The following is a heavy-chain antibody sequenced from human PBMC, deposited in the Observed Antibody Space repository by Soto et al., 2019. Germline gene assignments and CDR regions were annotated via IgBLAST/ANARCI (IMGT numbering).Heavy chain of an antibody. J-gene: IGHJ5*02. CDR1: GGSISSSNW. V-gene: IGHV4-4*02. CDR3: ARVFTVTTQTQWFDP. D-gene: IGHD4-17*01. Sequence: SETLSLTCAVSGGSISSSNWWSWVRQPPGKGLEWIGEIYHSGSTNYNPSLKSRVTISVDKSKNQFSLKLSSVTAADTAVYYCARVFTVTTQTQWFDPWGQGTLVTVSS. CDR2: IYHSGST.